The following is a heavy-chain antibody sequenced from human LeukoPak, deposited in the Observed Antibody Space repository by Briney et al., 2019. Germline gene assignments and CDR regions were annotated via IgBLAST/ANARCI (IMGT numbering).Heavy chain of an antibody. D-gene: IGHD3-10*01. CDR2: ISSSSSYI. J-gene: IGHJ5*02. CDR3: ARGPSITMVRGFDP. V-gene: IGHV3-21*01. CDR1: GFTFSSYS. Sequence: PGGSLRLSCAASGFTFSSYSMNWVRQAPGKGLEWVSSISSSSSYIYYADSVKGRFTISRDNAKNSLYLQMNSLRAEDTAVYYCARGPSITMVRGFDPWGQGTLVTVSS.